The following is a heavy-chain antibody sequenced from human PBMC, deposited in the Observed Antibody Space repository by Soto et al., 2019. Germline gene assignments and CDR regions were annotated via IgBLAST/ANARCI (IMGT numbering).Heavy chain of an antibody. CDR2: LKDRSQNYAT. CDR1: GFSVSGWY. V-gene: IGHV3-72*01. D-gene: IGHD1-26*01. J-gene: IGHJ5*01. CDR3: AREGDARWLDS. Sequence: EVQLVESGGDLVQPRGSARLSCAASGFSVSGWYMDWVRQAPGKGLEWVARLKDRSQNYATEYAASVKGRFTVSRHPSQNSIFLQMNSLKIEDTAVYYCAREGDARWLDSWGQGTLVTVS.